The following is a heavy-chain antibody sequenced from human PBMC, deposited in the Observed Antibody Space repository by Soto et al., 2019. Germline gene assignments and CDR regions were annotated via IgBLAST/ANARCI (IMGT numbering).Heavy chain of an antibody. D-gene: IGHD2-2*01. CDR2: VRGGNGHA. Sequence: QVQLVQSGAEVKKPGASVKVSCKASGYTFTTHGISWVRQVPGQGLEWMGWVRGGNGHANYAQSLQARVTMTTDTSTNTAYMELRSLRSNDTAVYYSPRDLGYCRSRACYREGFDTWGQGTLVIVSS. V-gene: IGHV1-18*01. J-gene: IGHJ5*02. CDR1: GYTFTTHG. CDR3: PRDLGYCRSRACYREGFDT.